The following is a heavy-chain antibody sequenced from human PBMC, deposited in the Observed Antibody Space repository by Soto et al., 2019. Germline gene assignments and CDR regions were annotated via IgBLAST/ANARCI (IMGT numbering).Heavy chain of an antibody. CDR2: IFYSGST. J-gene: IGHJ5*02. V-gene: IGHV4-39*02. CDR1: GGSISSSRYY. Sequence: QLQLQESGPGLVKPSETLSLTCTVSGGSISSSRYYWGWIRQPPGKGLEWIGTIFYSGSTFYNPSLKSRVTISVATSESHFSLKLSSVTAADTAVYYCARGAAVVTSTEFDWFDPWGQGTLVTVSS. D-gene: IGHD2-15*01. CDR3: ARGAAVVTSTEFDWFDP.